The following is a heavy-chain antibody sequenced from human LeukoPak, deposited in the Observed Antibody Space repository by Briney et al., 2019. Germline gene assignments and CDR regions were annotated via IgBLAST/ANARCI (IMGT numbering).Heavy chain of an antibody. CDR2: ISGSGGST. Sequence: PGGSLRLSCAASGFTFSSYAMSWVRQAPGKGLEWVSAISGSGGSTYYADSVKGRFTISRDNSKNTLYLQMNSLRAEDTAVYYCAKDRGGATDFHDGAFDIWGQGTMVTVSS. V-gene: IGHV3-23*01. D-gene: IGHD1-26*01. CDR1: GFTFSSYA. CDR3: AKDRGGATDFHDGAFDI. J-gene: IGHJ3*02.